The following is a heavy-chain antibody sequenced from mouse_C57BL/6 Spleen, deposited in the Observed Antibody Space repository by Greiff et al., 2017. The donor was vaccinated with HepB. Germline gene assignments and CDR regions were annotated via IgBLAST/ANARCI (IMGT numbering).Heavy chain of an antibody. V-gene: IGHV3-1*01. CDR1: GYSITSGYD. D-gene: IGHD3-3*01. CDR2: ISYSGST. J-gene: IGHJ1*03. CDR3: ARGGLHFDV. Sequence: EVQRVESGPGMVKPSQSLSLTCTVTGYSITSGYDWHWIRHFPGNKLEWMGYISYSGSTNYNPSLKSRISITHDTSKNHFFLKLNSVTTEDTATYYCARGGLHFDVWGTGTTVTVSS.